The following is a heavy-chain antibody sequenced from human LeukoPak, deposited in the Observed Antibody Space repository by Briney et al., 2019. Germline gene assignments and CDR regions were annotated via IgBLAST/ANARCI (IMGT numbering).Heavy chain of an antibody. V-gene: IGHV3-30-3*01. Sequence: GGSLRLSCAASGFTFSSYAMHWVRQAPGKGLEGVAVISYDGGNKYYADSVKGRFTISRDNSKNTLYLQMNSLRAEDTAVYYCARDEYGSGSFDYWGQGTLVTVSS. CDR2: ISYDGGNK. CDR1: GFTFSSYA. D-gene: IGHD3-10*01. CDR3: ARDEYGSGSFDY. J-gene: IGHJ4*02.